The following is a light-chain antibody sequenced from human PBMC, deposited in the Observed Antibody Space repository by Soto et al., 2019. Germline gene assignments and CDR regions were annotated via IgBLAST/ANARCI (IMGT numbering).Light chain of an antibody. CDR2: GAS. V-gene: IGKV3-20*01. CDR3: QQYGSSPGT. CDR1: QSVSSSY. Sequence: EIVLTQSPGTLSLSPGERATLSCRASQSVSSSYLAWYQQKPGQAPRLLIYGASSRATGIPDRFSGSGSVKDVTLTISRLEPEDFAVYYCQQYGSSPGTFGQGTQGEIK. J-gene: IGKJ1*01.